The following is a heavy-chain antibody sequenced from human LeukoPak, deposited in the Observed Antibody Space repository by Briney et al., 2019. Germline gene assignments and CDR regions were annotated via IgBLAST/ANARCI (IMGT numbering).Heavy chain of an antibody. D-gene: IGHD2-15*01. CDR2: ISYDGSNK. CDR1: GFTFSSYG. V-gene: IGHV3-30*18. J-gene: IGHJ4*02. Sequence: GGSLRLSCAASGFTFSSYGLHWVRQAPGKGLEWVALISYDGSNKYYADSVKGRFTISRDNSKNTLYLQMNSLRAEDTAVYYCAKDDCRCCYGVVDYWGQGTLVTVSS. CDR3: AKDDCRCCYGVVDY.